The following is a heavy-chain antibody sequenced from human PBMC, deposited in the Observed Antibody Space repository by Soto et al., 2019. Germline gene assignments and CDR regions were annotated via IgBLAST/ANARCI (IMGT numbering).Heavy chain of an antibody. D-gene: IGHD3-10*01. CDR3: AKRHYYCSGVPIDFDY. CDR1: GFTFSSYA. J-gene: IGHJ4*02. CDR2: IGGSGAGT. Sequence: EVQLLESGGGLVQPGGSLRLSCAASGFTFSSYAMSWVRQAPGKGLEWVSVIGGSGAGTYYADSVKGRFTISRDNSKNTLYLQMNSLRAEDTAVYYCAKRHYYCSGVPIDFDYWGQGTLVTVSS. V-gene: IGHV3-23*01.